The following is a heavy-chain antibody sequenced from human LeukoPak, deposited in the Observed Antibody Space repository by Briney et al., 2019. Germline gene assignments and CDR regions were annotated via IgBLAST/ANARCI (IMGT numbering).Heavy chain of an antibody. CDR3: ARVHLPAVGARRGAFDC. Sequence: GGSLRLSCEASGFTFSAYDMGWVRQAPETGLEWVSAIGASDGHTYYPDSMEGRSTISRDNSKNTLYLQIAGLRDEGSAVYFCARVHLPAVGARRGAFDCWGQGTLVTVSS. CDR1: GFTFSAYD. V-gene: IGHV3-23*01. CDR2: IGASDGHT. J-gene: IGHJ4*02. D-gene: IGHD4-23*01.